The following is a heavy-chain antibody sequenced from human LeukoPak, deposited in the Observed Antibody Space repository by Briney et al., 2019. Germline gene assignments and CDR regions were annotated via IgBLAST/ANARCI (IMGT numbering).Heavy chain of an antibody. CDR3: ARRYRGFFDY. V-gene: IGHV4-59*01. CDR2: IYSSGST. J-gene: IGHJ4*02. CDR1: GGSLSSYF. D-gene: IGHD3-16*02. Sequence: SETLSLTCTVSGGSLSSYFWSWIRLSPGKGLEWIGYIYSSGSTNYNPSLRSRVTISVDTSKRQFSLKVNSVTAADTAVYYCARRYRGFFDYWGQGILVTVSS.